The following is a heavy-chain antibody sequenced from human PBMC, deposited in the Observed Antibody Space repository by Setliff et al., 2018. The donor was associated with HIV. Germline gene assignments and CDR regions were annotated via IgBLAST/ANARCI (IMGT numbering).Heavy chain of an antibody. CDR1: GFTFGHYT. CDR2: ISSSGTYI. CDR3: ARVKSGSLDGLDI. V-gene: IGHV3-21*01. D-gene: IGHD1-26*01. J-gene: IGHJ3*02. Sequence: EGSLRLSCAASGFTFGHYTMNWVRQAPGRGLEWVSSISSSGTYIKYAQSVKGRFTVSRDNAKKSLYLQIDSLGAEDTAVYYCARVKSGSLDGLDIWGQGRMVTVSS.